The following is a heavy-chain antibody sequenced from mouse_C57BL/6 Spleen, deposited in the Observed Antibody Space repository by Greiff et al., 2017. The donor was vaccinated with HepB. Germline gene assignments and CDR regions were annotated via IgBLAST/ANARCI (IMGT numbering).Heavy chain of an antibody. J-gene: IGHJ3*01. CDR3: ARTLYYYGSSPFAY. D-gene: IGHD1-1*01. CDR1: GYTFTSYW. V-gene: IGHV1-69*01. Sequence: VQLQQSGAELVMPGASVKLSCKASGYTFTSYWMHWVKQRPGQGLEWIGEIDPSDSYTNYNQKFKGKSTLTVDKSSSTAYMQLSSLTSEDSAVYYGARTLYYYGSSPFAYGGQGTLVTVSA. CDR2: IDPSDSYT.